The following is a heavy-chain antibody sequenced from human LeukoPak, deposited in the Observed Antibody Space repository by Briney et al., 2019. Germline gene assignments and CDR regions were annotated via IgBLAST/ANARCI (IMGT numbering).Heavy chain of an antibody. V-gene: IGHV1-2*06. D-gene: IGHD3-22*01. Sequence: ASVKVSCKASGYSFTGYYIHWVRQAPGQGLEWMGRINPNSGDTTYAQKFQGRVTVTRDTSISTACMELSSLTSDDTAVYYCVRDHDSSGRTDDAFEIWGQGTMVTVSS. CDR1: GYSFTGYY. J-gene: IGHJ3*02. CDR2: INPNSGDT. CDR3: VRDHDSSGRTDDAFEI.